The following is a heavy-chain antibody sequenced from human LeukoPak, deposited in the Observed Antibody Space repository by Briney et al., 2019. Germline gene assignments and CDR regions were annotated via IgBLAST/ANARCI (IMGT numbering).Heavy chain of an antibody. CDR1: GFTFSTFD. CDR2: ISGSGGST. CDR3: AKKTTFDAFDI. D-gene: IGHD4-11*01. J-gene: IGHJ3*02. Sequence: GGSLRLSCAASGFTFSTFDMNWVRQAPGKGLEWVSAISGSGGSTYYADSVKGRFTISRDNSKNTLYLQMNSLRAEDTAVYYRAKKTTFDAFDIWGQGTMVTVSS. V-gene: IGHV3-23*01.